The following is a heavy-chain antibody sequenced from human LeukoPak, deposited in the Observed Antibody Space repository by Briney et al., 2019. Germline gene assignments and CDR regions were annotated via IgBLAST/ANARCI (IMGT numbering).Heavy chain of an antibody. CDR2: INPNSGGT. V-gene: IGHV1-2*02. CDR3: ARDLGPNWFDL. J-gene: IGHJ5*02. D-gene: IGHD2-8*01. Sequence: ASVKVSCKASGYTFTGYFLHWVRQAPGQGLEWMGWINPNSGGTNYAQKFQGRVTMTRDTSISTAYMELSRLRSDDTAVYYCARDLGPNWFDLWGQGTLVTVSS. CDR1: GYTFTGYF.